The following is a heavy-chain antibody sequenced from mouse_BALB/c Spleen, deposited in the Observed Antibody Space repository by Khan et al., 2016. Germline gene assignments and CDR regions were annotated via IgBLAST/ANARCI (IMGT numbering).Heavy chain of an antibody. CDR1: GFTFSDYY. Sequence: EVQLVESGGGLVKPGGSLKLSCAASGFTFSDYYMHWVRQTPEQRLEWVATISHGSGNTYYPDNVKGRFTISRDNAKNNLYLQISSLKSEDTARYYCASTYEYDGCFDVWGAGTTVTVSA. CDR2: ISHGSGNT. V-gene: IGHV5-4*02. D-gene: IGHD2-4*01. CDR3: ASTYEYDGCFDV. J-gene: IGHJ1*01.